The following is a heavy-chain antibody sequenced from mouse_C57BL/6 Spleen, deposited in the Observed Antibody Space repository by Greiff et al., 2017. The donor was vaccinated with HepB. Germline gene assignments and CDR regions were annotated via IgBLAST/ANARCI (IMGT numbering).Heavy chain of an antibody. V-gene: IGHV1-15*01. Sequence: QVQLQQSGAELVRPGASVTLSCKASGYTFTDYEMHWVKQTPVHGLEWIGAIDPETGGTAYTQKFKGKAILTADKSSSTAYMELRSLTSEDSAVYYGTTYYEYDWFAYWGQGTLVTVSA. J-gene: IGHJ3*01. CDR3: TTYYEYDWFAY. CDR1: GYTFTDYE. CDR2: IDPETGGT. D-gene: IGHD2-4*01.